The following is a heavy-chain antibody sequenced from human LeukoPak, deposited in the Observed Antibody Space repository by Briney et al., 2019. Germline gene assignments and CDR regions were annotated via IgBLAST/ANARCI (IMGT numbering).Heavy chain of an antibody. V-gene: IGHV1-69*04. CDR2: IIPILGIA. Sequence: SVKVSCKASGGTFSSYAISWVRQAPGQGLEWMGRIIPILGIANYAQKFQGRVTITADKSTSTAYMELSSLRSEDTAVYYCARDGLWFGDSSLGRYFDYWGQGTLVTVSS. D-gene: IGHD3-10*01. CDR3: ARDGLWFGDSSLGRYFDY. J-gene: IGHJ4*02. CDR1: GGTFSSYA.